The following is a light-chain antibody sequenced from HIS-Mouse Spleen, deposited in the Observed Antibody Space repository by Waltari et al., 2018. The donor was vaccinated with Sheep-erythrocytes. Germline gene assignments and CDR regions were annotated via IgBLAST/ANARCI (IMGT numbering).Light chain of an antibody. V-gene: IGLV3-1*01. CDR3: QAWDSSIVV. J-gene: IGLJ2*01. CDR2: QDT. Sequence: SSELTQPPSVSVSPGQTASITCSGDKLGDKYACWYQQKPGQSPVLVIYQDTKRPSGIPWRFSGSKSGNTGTLTISGTQAMDEADYYCQAWDSSIVVFGGGTKLTVL. CDR1: KLGDKY.